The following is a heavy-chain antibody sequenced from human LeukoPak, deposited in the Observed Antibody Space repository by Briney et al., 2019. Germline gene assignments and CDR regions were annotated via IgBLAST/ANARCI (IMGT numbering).Heavy chain of an antibody. CDR3: ATEVVGYGDVHYFDC. Sequence: ASVKVSCKISGYTLTEVSMHWVRQAPGKGLEWMGGFDPADGEPIYVQKFQGRVTMSEDTSTDTAYMDLSSLRSEDTAVYYCATEVVGYGDVHYFDCWGQGTLVTVSS. D-gene: IGHD4-17*01. V-gene: IGHV1-24*01. J-gene: IGHJ4*02. CDR1: GYTLTEVS. CDR2: FDPADGEP.